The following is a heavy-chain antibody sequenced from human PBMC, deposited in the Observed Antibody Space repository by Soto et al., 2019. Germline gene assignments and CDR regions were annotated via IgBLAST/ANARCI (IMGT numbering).Heavy chain of an antibody. Sequence: GGSLRLSCAASGFTFSSYSMNWVRQAPGKGLEWVSSISSSIIYIYYADSVKGRFTISRDNAKNSLYLQMNSLRAEDTVVYYCFRNLRRPPGCTDYWAQGTLDTGSS. CDR2: ISSSIIYI. J-gene: IGHJ4*02. CDR3: FRNLRRPPGCTDY. V-gene: IGHV3-21*01. D-gene: IGHD2-15*01. CDR1: GFTFSSYS.